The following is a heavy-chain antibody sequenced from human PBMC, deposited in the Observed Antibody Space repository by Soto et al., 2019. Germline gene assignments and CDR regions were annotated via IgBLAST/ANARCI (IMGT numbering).Heavy chain of an antibody. CDR2: MYYSGST. V-gene: IGHV4-31*01. J-gene: IGHJ4*02. Sequence: QVQLRESGPGLVKPSQTLSLTCTVSGGSINSGGYYWNWIRQHPGKGLEWIGYMYYSGSTYYNPFLSSQVIISADTSESHFSLKLSSVTAADTAVYFGARGYRQSGDSSILVFDYWGQGTLVNDSS. D-gene: IGHD6-13*01. CDR1: GGSINSGGYY. CDR3: ARGYRQSGDSSILVFDY.